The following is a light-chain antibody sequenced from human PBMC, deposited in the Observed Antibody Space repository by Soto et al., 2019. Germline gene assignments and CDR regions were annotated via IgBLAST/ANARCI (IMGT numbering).Light chain of an antibody. Sequence: AIRMTQSPSSFSASTGDRVTITCRASQGISSYLAGYQQKPGKAPKLLIYAASTLQSGVPSRFSGSGSGTDFTLTISCLQSEDFATYYCQQYYSYPGTFGGGTKVEIK. CDR3: QQYYSYPGT. V-gene: IGKV1-8*01. CDR1: QGISSY. CDR2: AAS. J-gene: IGKJ4*01.